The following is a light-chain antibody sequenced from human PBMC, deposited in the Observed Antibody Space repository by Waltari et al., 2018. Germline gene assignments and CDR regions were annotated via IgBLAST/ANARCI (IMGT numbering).Light chain of an antibody. CDR1: SSDVGAFNF. CDR2: EVT. Sequence: QSALTQPASVSGSPGQSVTIPCAGTSSDVGAFNFVSWYRQNPGKAPQVLISEVTTRPSGVSSRFSGSKSGNTATLTIAGLQAEDEADYYCSSYSSASTHVIFGGGTKLTVL. V-gene: IGLV2-14*03. CDR3: SSYSSASTHVI. J-gene: IGLJ2*01.